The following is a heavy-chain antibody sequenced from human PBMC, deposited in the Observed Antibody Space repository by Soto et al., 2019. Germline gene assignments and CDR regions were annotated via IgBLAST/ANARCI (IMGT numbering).Heavy chain of an antibody. D-gene: IGHD1-7*01. Sequence: ETLSLNSIVSGGSVSSGSYYWSWTRQPPGKGLEWIGYIYYSGSTNYNPSLKSRVTISVDTSKNQFSLKLSSVTAADTAVYYCARVEVDNWNYPTYYYYGMDVWGQVSTVTVSS. CDR1: GGSVSSGSYY. J-gene: IGHJ6*02. V-gene: IGHV4-61*01. CDR2: IYYSGST. CDR3: ARVEVDNWNYPTYYYYGMDV.